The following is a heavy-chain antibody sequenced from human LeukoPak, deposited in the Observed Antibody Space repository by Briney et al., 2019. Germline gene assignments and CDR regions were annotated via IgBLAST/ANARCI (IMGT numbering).Heavy chain of an antibody. Sequence: ASVKVSCKASGYTFTGYYMHWVRQAPGQGLERMGWINPNSGGTNYAQKFQGRVTMTRDTSIGTAYMELSRLRSDDTAVYYCARPYYDILTGYPNWGQGTLVTVSS. CDR1: GYTFTGYY. CDR2: INPNSGGT. D-gene: IGHD3-9*01. CDR3: ARPYYDILTGYPN. V-gene: IGHV1-2*02. J-gene: IGHJ4*02.